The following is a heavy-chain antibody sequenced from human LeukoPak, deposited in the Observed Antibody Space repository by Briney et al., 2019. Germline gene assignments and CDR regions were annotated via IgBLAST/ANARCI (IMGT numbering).Heavy chain of an antibody. CDR1: GGSISSSSYY. D-gene: IGHD3-22*01. V-gene: IGHV4-39*01. CDR3: ARSYDSSGFYGMDV. CDR2: IYYSGST. J-gene: IGHJ6*02. Sequence: SETLSLTCTVSGGSISSSSYYWGWIRQPPGKGLEWIGSIYYSGSTYYNPSLKSRVTISVDTSKNQFSLKLSSVTAADTAVYYCARSYDSSGFYGMDVWGQGTTVTVSS.